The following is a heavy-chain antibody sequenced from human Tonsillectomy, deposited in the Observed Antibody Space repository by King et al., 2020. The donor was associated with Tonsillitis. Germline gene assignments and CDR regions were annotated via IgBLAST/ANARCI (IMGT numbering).Heavy chain of an antibody. Sequence: QLQESGPGLVKPSETLSLTCAVSGGPISSNNWWSWVRQPPGKGLEWIGEIYHSGSTNYNPSLKSRVTISVDESTNQFSLNLSSVTAADTAVYYCARVGSVTIFGVVIPERTFDLWGQGTLVTVSS. CDR3: ARVGSVTIFGVVIPERTFDL. CDR2: IYHSGST. D-gene: IGHD3-3*01. CDR1: GGPISSNNW. V-gene: IGHV4-4*02. J-gene: IGHJ4*02.